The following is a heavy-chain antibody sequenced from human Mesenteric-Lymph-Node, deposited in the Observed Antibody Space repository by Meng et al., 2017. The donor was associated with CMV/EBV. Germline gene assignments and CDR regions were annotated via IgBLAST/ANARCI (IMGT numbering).Heavy chain of an antibody. CDR1: GFTLSDHY. J-gene: IGHJ6*02. Sequence: GESLKISCAVSGFTLSDHYMDWVRPAPGKGLEWIGRSRNRANSYSTEYLASVKGRFRISRDDAENSVSLQMNSLTTDDTAVYFCARPNGVGVYGLDVWGQGTTVTVSS. D-gene: IGHD2-8*01. V-gene: IGHV3-72*01. CDR2: SRNRANSYST. CDR3: ARPNGVGVYGLDV.